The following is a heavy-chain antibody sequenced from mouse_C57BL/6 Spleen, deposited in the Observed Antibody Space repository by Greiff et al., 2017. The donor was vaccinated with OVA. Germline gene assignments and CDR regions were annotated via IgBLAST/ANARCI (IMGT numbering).Heavy chain of an antibody. D-gene: IGHD1-1*01. J-gene: IGHJ4*01. Sequence: VKLVESGPGLVQPSQSLSITCTVSGFSLTSYGVHWVRQSPGKGLEWLGVIWSGGSTDYNAAFIYRLSISKDNSKSQVFFKMNSLQADDTAIYYCARKRLYDSSYGAMDYWGQGTSVTVSS. CDR2: IWSGGST. CDR3: ARKRLYDSSYGAMDY. V-gene: IGHV2-2*01. CDR1: GFSLTSYG.